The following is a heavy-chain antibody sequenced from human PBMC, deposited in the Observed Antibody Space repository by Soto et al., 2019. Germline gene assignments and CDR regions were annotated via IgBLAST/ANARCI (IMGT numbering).Heavy chain of an antibody. CDR2: ISSNGGST. CDR3: VKDQGYYEILESGYFQH. D-gene: IGHD3-9*01. V-gene: IGHV3-64D*08. Sequence: GGSLRLSCSASGFTFSSYAMHWVRQAPGKGLEYVSAISSNGGSTYYADSVKGRFTISRDNSKNTLYLQMSSLRAEDTAVYYCVKDQGYYEILESGYFQHWGQGTLVTVSS. J-gene: IGHJ1*01. CDR1: GFTFSSYA.